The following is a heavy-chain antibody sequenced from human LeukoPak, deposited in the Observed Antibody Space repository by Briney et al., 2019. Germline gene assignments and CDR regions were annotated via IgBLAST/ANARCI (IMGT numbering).Heavy chain of an antibody. Sequence: ASVKVSCKASGGTFSSYAISWVRQAPGQGLEWMGRIIPILGIANYAQKFQGRVTITADKSTSTAYMELSSLRSEDTAVYYCARDYQGITIFGVVASDYYYGMDVWGQGTTVTVSS. CDR1: GGTFSSYA. CDR2: IIPILGIA. D-gene: IGHD3-3*01. CDR3: ARDYQGITIFGVVASDYYYGMDV. J-gene: IGHJ6*02. V-gene: IGHV1-69*04.